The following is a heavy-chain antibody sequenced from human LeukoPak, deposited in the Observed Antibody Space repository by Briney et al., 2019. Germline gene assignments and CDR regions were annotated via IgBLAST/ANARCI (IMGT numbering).Heavy chain of an antibody. CDR2: FYTRGSA. V-gene: IGHV4-61*02. Sequence: SETLSLTCTVSGGSINSGSYYWSWIRQPAGKGLEWIGRFYTRGSANYNPSLKSRVTISVDTSKTQFSLKLSSVTAADTAVYYCARDSSDYDFWSGSRQTWGQGTMVTVSS. D-gene: IGHD3-3*01. CDR1: GGSINSGSYY. CDR3: ARDSSDYDFWSGSRQT. J-gene: IGHJ3*01.